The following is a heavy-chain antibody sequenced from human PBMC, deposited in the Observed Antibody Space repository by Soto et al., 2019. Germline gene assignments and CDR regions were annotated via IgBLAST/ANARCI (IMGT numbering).Heavy chain of an antibody. V-gene: IGHV4-59*08. CDR2: IYYSGST. J-gene: IGHJ5*02. CDR3: ASPKIAFYNWFDP. D-gene: IGHD3-3*02. Sequence: PSETLSLTCTVSGGSISSYYWSWIRQPTGKGLEWIGYIYYSGSTNYNPSLKSRVTISVDTSKNQFSLKLSSVTAADTAVYYCASPKIAFYNWFDPWGQGTLVTVSS. CDR1: GGSISSYY.